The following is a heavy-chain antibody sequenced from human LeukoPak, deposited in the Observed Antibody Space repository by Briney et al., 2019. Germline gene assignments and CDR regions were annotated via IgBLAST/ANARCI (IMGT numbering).Heavy chain of an antibody. V-gene: IGHV1-8*03. CDR3: ARDRGVDYCSGGSCSHYYYYMDV. CDR1: GYTFTDYD. Sequence: ASVKVSCKAPGYTFTDYDINWVRQATGQGLEWMGWMNPNSGNTGYAQKFQGRVTITRNTSISTAYMELSSLRSEDTAVYYCARDRGVDYCSGGSCSHYYYYMDVWGKGTTVTISS. J-gene: IGHJ6*03. CDR2: MNPNSGNT. D-gene: IGHD2-15*01.